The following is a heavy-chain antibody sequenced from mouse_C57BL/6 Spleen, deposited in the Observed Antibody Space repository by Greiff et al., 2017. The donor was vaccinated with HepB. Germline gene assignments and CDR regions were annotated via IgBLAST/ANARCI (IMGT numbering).Heavy chain of an antibody. CDR2: IRLKSDNYAT. J-gene: IGHJ2*01. CDR3: TRIYLNY. Sequence: LQQSGGGLVQPGGSMKLSCVASGFTFSNYWMNWVRQSPEKGLEWVAQIRLKSDNYATHYAESVKGRFTISRDDSKSSVYLQMNNLRAEDTGIYYCTRIYLNYWGQGTTLTVSS. CDR1: GFTFSNYW. V-gene: IGHV6-3*01.